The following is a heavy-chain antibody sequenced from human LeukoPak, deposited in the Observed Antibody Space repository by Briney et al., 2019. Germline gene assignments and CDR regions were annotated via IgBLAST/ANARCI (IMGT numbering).Heavy chain of an antibody. J-gene: IGHJ4*01. V-gene: IGHV3-48*03. CDR3: GRVGRWVPAVPITYYFDS. CDR2: ISDAGNTV. CDR1: GFTFTSHD. D-gene: IGHD4-23*01. Sequence: PGGSLRLSCAASGFTFTSHDMNWVRQAPQKGLEWLAYISDAGNTVYYADSVKGRFTISRDNAKNSLSLQMNSLSAEDAAVYYCGRVGRWVPAVPITYYFDSWGHGSPVTVSS.